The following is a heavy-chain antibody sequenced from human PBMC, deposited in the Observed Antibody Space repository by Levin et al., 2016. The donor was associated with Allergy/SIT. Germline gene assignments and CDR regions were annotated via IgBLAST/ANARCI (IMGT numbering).Heavy chain of an antibody. CDR1: GGSISSGGYY. CDR2: IYYSGSS. D-gene: IGHD3-22*01. J-gene: IGHJ4*02. CDR3: AKHHDSSGYYYH. V-gene: IGHV4-31*03. Sequence: SETLSLTCTVSGGSISSGGYYWSWIRQHPGKGLEWIGYIYYSGSSYYNPSLKSRVTISADTSKTQLSLKLSSVTAADTAVYYCAKHHDSSGYYYHWGQGTLVTVSS.